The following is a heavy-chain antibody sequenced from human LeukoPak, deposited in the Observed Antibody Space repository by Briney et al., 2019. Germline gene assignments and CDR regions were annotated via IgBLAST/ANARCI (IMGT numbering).Heavy chain of an antibody. CDR1: GFTFSSYG. Sequence: PGGSLRLSCAASGFTFSSYGMHWVRQAPGKGLEWVAVISYDGSNKYYADSVKGRFTISRDNSKNTLYLQMNSLRAEDTAVYYCAKDIGAVAGARGADAFDIWGQGTMVTVSS. CDR2: ISYDGSNK. J-gene: IGHJ3*02. D-gene: IGHD6-19*01. V-gene: IGHV3-30*18. CDR3: AKDIGAVAGARGADAFDI.